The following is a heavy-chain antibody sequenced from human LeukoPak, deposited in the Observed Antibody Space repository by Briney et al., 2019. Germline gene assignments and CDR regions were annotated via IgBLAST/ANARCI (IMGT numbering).Heavy chain of an antibody. Sequence: PSETLSLTCTVSGGSISSYYWSWIRQPPGKGLEWIGYIYYSGSTNYNPSLKSRVTISVDTSKNQFSLKLSSVTAADTAVYYCARVESAAYYYGSGSYLRGWFDPWGQGTLVTVSS. CDR2: IYYSGST. D-gene: IGHD3-10*01. J-gene: IGHJ5*02. CDR3: ARVESAAYYYGSGSYLRGWFDP. V-gene: IGHV4-59*01. CDR1: GGSISSYY.